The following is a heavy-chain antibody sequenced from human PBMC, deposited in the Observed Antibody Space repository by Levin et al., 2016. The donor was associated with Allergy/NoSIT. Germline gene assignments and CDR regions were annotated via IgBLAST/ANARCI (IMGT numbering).Heavy chain of an antibody. D-gene: IGHD3-22*01. J-gene: IGHJ3*02. CDR3: AKSYSSHIVVVITGAFDI. CDR2: ISYDGSNK. CDR1: GFTFSSYG. Sequence: GESLKISCAASGFTFSSYGMHWVRQAPGKGLEWVAVISYDGSNKYYADSVKGRFTISRDNSKNTLYLQMNSLRAEDTAVYYCAKSYSSHIVVVITGAFDIWGQGTMVTVSS. V-gene: IGHV3-30*18.